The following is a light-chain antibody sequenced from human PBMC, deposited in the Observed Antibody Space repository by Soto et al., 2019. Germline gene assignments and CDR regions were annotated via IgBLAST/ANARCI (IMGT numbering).Light chain of an antibody. Sequence: EIVLTQSPGTLSLSPGERATLSCMASQSVDSTYLAWYQQKPDQSPRLLIYATSTRAAGIPDRFSGSGSGTDLTLTISRLEPDDVAVYYCQQYDTSPPMYTFGQGTKVDIK. CDR3: QQYDTSPPMYT. CDR1: QSVDSTY. V-gene: IGKV3-20*01. CDR2: ATS. J-gene: IGKJ2*01.